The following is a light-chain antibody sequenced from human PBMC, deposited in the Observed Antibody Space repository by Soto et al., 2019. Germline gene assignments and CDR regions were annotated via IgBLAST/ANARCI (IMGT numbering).Light chain of an antibody. Sequence: IVMTQSPATLSVSRVERCSFXPRSSQSVSSDLAWYQQKPGQAPRLFIYGASTRATGIPARFSGSGSGTDFTFTISSLQPEDIATYYCQQYDNLHTWTFGQGTKVDIK. CDR3: QQYDNLHTWT. V-gene: IGKV3-15*01. CDR1: QSVSSD. J-gene: IGKJ1*01. CDR2: GAS.